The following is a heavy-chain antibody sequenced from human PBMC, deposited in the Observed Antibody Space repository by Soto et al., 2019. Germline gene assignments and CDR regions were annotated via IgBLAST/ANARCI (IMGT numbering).Heavy chain of an antibody. CDR1: GGTFSSYT. Sequence: QVQLVQSGAEVKKPGSSVKVSCKASGGTFSSYTISWVRQAPGQGLEWMGRIIPILGIANYAQKFQGRVTITADKPTSTAYRELSSLRSEDTAVYYCARVGRAAAGNFLTDWGQGTLVTVSS. D-gene: IGHD6-13*01. V-gene: IGHV1-69*02. CDR2: IIPILGIA. J-gene: IGHJ4*02. CDR3: ARVGRAAAGNFLTD.